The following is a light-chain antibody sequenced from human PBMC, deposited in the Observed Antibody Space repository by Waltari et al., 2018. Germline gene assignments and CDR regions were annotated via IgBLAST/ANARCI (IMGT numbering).Light chain of an antibody. CDR2: DAS. CDR3: QQYNSYVH. CDR1: QSISSW. J-gene: IGKJ2*01. Sequence: DIQMTQSPSTLSASVGDRVTITCRASQSISSWLAWYQQKPGKAPKLLIYDASSLESGVPSRFSGSGSGTEFTLTISSLQPDDFATYYCQQYNSYVHFGQGTKLEIK. V-gene: IGKV1-5*01.